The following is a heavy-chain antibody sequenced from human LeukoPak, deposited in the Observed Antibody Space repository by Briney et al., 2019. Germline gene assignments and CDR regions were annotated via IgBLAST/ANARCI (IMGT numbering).Heavy chain of an antibody. CDR2: INHSGST. V-gene: IGHV4-34*01. CDR1: GGSFSGYY. J-gene: IGHJ4*02. D-gene: IGHD3-9*01. CDR3: ARGSTGYAY. Sequence: PSETLSLTCAVYGGSFSGYYRSWIRQSPGKGLEWIGEINHSGSTNYNPSLKSRVTISADTSKKQFSLRLSSVTAADTAVYYCARGSTGYAYWGQGTLVTVSS.